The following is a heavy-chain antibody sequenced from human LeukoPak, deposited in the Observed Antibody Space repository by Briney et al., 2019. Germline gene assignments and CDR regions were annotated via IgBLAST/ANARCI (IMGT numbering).Heavy chain of an antibody. J-gene: IGHJ4*02. Sequence: GGSLRLSCAASGFIFSNYGMHWVRQAPGKGLEWVAFIHYDGPEKYYGDSVKGRFTISRDNSKNTVYLQMNSLRAEDTAIYYCATYRQVLLPFESWGQGTLVTVSS. V-gene: IGHV3-30*02. CDR1: GFIFSNYG. CDR2: IHYDGPEK. D-gene: IGHD2-8*02. CDR3: ATYRQVLLPFES.